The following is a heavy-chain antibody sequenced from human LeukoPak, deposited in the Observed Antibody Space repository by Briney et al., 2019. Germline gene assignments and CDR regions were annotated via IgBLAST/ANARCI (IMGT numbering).Heavy chain of an antibody. V-gene: IGHV4-4*07. Sequence: SETLSHTCSVSGVSINHYYWSWIRQPAGKGLEWIGRIHSTGATDYNPPLKSRLTMSVDTSRNEFSVKLNSVTVADTAFYYCARGLEVGAGRPLDYWGQGTLVTVSS. CDR2: IHSTGAT. CDR1: GVSINHYY. D-gene: IGHD1-1*01. CDR3: ARGLEVGAGRPLDY. J-gene: IGHJ4*02.